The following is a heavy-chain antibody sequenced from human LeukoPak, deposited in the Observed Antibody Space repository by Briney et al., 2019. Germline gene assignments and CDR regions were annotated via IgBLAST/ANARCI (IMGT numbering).Heavy chain of an antibody. CDR3: ARDVRDGYAIVY. J-gene: IGHJ1*01. D-gene: IGHD5-24*01. V-gene: IGHV1-69*05. CDR2: IIPIFGTA. CDR1: GGTFSSYA. Sequence: SVKVSCKASGGTFSSYAISWVRQAPGQGLEWMGRIIPIFGTANYAQKFQGRVTITTDESTSTAYMELSSLRSEDTAVYYCARDVRDGYAIVYWGQGTLVTVSS.